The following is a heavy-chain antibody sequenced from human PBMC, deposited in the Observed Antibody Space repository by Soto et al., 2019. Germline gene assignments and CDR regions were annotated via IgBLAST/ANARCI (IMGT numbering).Heavy chain of an antibody. CDR1: GGTFSSYA. CDR3: ARDLVVAGRARYYYDNGMDV. J-gene: IGHJ6*02. D-gene: IGHD2-15*01. Sequence: QVQLVQSGAEVKKPGSSVKVSCKASGGTFSSYAISWVRQAPGQGLEWMGGILPIFGTANYAQKFQGRVTITADESTSTAYMELSSLRSEDTAVYYCARDLVVAGRARYYYDNGMDVWGQGTTVTVSS. V-gene: IGHV1-69*01. CDR2: ILPIFGTA.